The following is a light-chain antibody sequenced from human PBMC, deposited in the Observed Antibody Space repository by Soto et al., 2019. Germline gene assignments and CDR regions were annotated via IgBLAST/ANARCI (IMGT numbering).Light chain of an antibody. CDR1: QSVDSNY. Sequence: ENVLTQSACTLALYPEEEATLSCRASQSVDSNYLAWYQQKPGQTPRLIIYGASGRADGIPHRFSGSGFGTDFTLTISKVEPEDFAVYYCQQYGTSRSVSFGQGTRLEIK. J-gene: IGKJ5*01. CDR2: GAS. V-gene: IGKV3-20*01. CDR3: QQYGTSRSVS.